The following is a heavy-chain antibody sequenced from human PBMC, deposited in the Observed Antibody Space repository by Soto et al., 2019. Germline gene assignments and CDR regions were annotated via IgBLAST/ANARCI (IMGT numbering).Heavy chain of an antibody. D-gene: IGHD3-16*01. J-gene: IGHJ4*02. CDR1: GGSISSYY. V-gene: IGHV4-59*01. Sequence: SETLSLTCTVSGGSISSYYWSWIRQPPGKGLEWIGYIYYSGSTNYNPSLKSRVTISVDTSKNQFSLKLSSVTAADTAVYYCARVRSYYDYVWGGFPPYYFDYWGQGTLVTVSS. CDR2: IYYSGST. CDR3: ARVRSYYDYVWGGFPPYYFDY.